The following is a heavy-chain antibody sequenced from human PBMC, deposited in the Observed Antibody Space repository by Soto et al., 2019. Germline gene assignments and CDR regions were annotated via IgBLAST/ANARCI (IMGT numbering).Heavy chain of an antibody. J-gene: IGHJ6*02. CDR2: IYYSGST. CDR3: ARDRWVTVLQGGYGSGSYFHYGMDV. V-gene: IGHV4-31*03. CDR1: GGSISSGGYY. D-gene: IGHD3-10*01. Sequence: QVQLQESGPGLVKPSQTLSLTCTVSGGSISSGGYYWSWIRQHPGKGLEWIGYIYYSGSTYYNPSLKSRVTISVDTSKNQFSLKLSSVTAADTAVYYCARDRWVTVLQGGYGSGSYFHYGMDVWGQGTTVTVSS.